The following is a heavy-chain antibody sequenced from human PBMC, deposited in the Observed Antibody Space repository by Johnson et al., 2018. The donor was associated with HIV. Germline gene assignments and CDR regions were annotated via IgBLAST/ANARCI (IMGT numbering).Heavy chain of an antibody. CDR3: ARGREMATRTGAFDI. J-gene: IGHJ3*02. V-gene: IGHV3-74*01. CDR2: INTDGSST. CDR1: GFTFSSYW. D-gene: IGHD5-24*01. Sequence: VQLVESGGGLVQPGGSLRLSCAASGFTFSSYWMHWVRQAPGKGLVWVSRINTDGSSTTYADSVKGRFTISRDNAKNTLYLQMNSLRVEDTAVDYCARGREMATRTGAFDIWGQGTMVTVSS.